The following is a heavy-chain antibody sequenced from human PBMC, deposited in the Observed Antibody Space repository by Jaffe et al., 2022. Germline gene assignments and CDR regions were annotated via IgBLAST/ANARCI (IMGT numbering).Heavy chain of an antibody. Sequence: QVQLVQSGAEVKKPGSSVKVSCKASGGTFSSYAISWVRQAPGQGLEWMGGIIPIFGTANYAQKFQGRVTITADESTSTAYMELSSLRSEDTAVYYCASSEFKLRYFDLNWFDPWGQGTLVTVSS. J-gene: IGHJ5*02. CDR1: GGTFSSYA. CDR2: IIPIFGTA. CDR3: ASSEFKLRYFDLNWFDP. D-gene: IGHD3-9*01. V-gene: IGHV1-69*01.